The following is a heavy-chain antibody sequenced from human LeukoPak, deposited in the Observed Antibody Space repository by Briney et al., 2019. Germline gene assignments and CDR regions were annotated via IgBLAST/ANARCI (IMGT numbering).Heavy chain of an antibody. CDR3: AREIDDGSWFDP. J-gene: IGHJ5*02. V-gene: IGHV3-33*01. CDR1: GFTFSSYG. D-gene: IGHD1-14*01. Sequence: GGSLRLSCAASGFTFSSYGVHWVRQAPGKGLEWVAVIWYDGSNKYYADSVKGRFTISRDNSKNTLYLQMNSLRAEDTAVYYCAREIDDGSWFDPWGQGTLVTVSS. CDR2: IWYDGSNK.